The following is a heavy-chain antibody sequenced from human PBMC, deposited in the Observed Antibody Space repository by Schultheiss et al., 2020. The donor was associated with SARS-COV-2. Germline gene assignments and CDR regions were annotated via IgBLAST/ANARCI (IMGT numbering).Heavy chain of an antibody. CDR1: GGSISSYY. J-gene: IGHJ5*02. CDR2: IYYSGST. Sequence: SETLSLTCTVSGGSISSYYWSWIRQPPGKGLEWIGYIYYSGSTNYNPSLKSRVTISVDTSKNQFSLNLSSVTAADTAVYYCARGVTTGYPNWFDPWGQGTLVTVSS. D-gene: IGHD3-9*01. CDR3: ARGVTTGYPNWFDP. V-gene: IGHV4-59*12.